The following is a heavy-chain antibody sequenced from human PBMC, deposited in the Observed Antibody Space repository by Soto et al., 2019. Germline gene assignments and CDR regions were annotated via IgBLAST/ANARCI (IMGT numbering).Heavy chain of an antibody. CDR3: ARRIDDYGDYVDY. V-gene: IGHV4-59*12. CDR1: GGSISSYY. J-gene: IGHJ4*02. D-gene: IGHD4-17*01. CDR2: IYYSGST. Sequence: SETLSLTCTVSGGSISSYYWSWIRQPSGKGLEWIGDIYYSGSTNYNPSLKSRVTISVDKSKNQFSLRLSSVTAADTAVYYCARRIDDYGDYVDYWGQGTLVTVSS.